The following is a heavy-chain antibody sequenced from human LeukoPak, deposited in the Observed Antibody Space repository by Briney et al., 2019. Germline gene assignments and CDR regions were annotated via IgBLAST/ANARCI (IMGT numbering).Heavy chain of an antibody. D-gene: IGHD3-3*01. CDR1: GFTFSNYA. CDR3: ARSYTHYDFWSGYTYQNYFDP. Sequence: GGSLRLSCAASGFTFSNYAMHWVRQAPGKGLEWVALISYDGSNKYYADSVKGRFIISRDNSKNTVYLQMDSLRAEDTAVYYCARSYTHYDFWSGYTYQNYFDPWGQGTLVTVSS. CDR2: ISYDGSNK. V-gene: IGHV3-30*14. J-gene: IGHJ5*02.